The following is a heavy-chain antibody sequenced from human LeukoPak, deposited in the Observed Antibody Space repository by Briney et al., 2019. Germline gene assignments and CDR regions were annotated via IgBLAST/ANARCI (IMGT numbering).Heavy chain of an antibody. J-gene: IGHJ4*02. CDR1: GFTFSTYS. D-gene: IGHD1-26*01. Sequence: GGSLRLSCAASGFTFSTYSMNWVRQAPGKGLEWVSYISSSSSTIYHADSVRGRFTISRDNAKNSLYLQMNSLRAEDTAVYYCAREAGATDYWGQGTLVAVSS. V-gene: IGHV3-48*04. CDR3: AREAGATDY. CDR2: ISSSSSTI.